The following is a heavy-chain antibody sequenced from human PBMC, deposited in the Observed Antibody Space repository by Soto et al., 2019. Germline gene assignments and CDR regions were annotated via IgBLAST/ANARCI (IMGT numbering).Heavy chain of an antibody. J-gene: IGHJ4*02. Sequence: GGSLRLSCAASGFTFSSYAMSWVRQAPGKGLEWVSAISGSGGSTYYADSVKGRFTISRDNSKNTLYLQMNSLRAEDTAVYYCAKSEYYYDGSGYYPNWGRGTLVTVSS. CDR2: ISGSGGST. V-gene: IGHV3-23*01. D-gene: IGHD3-22*01. CDR3: AKSEYYYDGSGYYPN. CDR1: GFTFSSYA.